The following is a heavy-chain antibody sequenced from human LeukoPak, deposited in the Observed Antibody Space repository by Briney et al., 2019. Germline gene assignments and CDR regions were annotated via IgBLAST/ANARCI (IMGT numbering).Heavy chain of an antibody. Sequence: GGSLRLSCEASGFRFSDFGLHWVRQAPGKGLEWVAFIRSEGNRFYYLPSLRGRFTISRDNSKNTLFLQMSSMRHEDTALYYCARGAGTYYGTDTFDLWGQGTMVTVSS. CDR2: IRSEGNRF. CDR3: ARGAGTYYGTDTFDL. D-gene: IGHD1-26*01. V-gene: IGHV3-30*02. J-gene: IGHJ3*01. CDR1: GFRFSDFG.